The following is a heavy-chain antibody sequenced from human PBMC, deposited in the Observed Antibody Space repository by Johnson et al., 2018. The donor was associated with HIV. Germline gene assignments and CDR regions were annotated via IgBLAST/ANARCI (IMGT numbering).Heavy chain of an antibody. V-gene: IGHV3-30-3*01. Sequence: QVLLVESGGGVVQPGRSLRLSCAASGFTFSSYAMHWVRQAPGKGLEWVAVISYDGSNKYYADSVKGRFTISRDNSKNTQNLQMNSLRAEDTAVYYCARDKDPPTAASGTDAFDIWGQGTMVNVSS. CDR2: ISYDGSNK. CDR3: ARDKDPPTAASGTDAFDI. CDR1: GFTFSSYA. J-gene: IGHJ3*02. D-gene: IGHD6-13*01.